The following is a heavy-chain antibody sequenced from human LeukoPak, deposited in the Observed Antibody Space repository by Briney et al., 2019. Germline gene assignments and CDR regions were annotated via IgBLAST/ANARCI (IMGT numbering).Heavy chain of an antibody. D-gene: IGHD3-9*01. J-gene: IGHJ4*02. CDR2: MYHSGTT. CDR3: ARDLGFDWLFGPEY. Sequence: SETLSLTCVVSGYSISRGYYWGWSRQPAGKGRGGIGSMYHSGTTYYNASLKSRVTISVDTSKNQFFLKLSSVTAADTAVYYCARDLGFDWLFGPEYWGQGTLVTVSS. CDR1: GYSISRGYY. V-gene: IGHV4-38-2*02.